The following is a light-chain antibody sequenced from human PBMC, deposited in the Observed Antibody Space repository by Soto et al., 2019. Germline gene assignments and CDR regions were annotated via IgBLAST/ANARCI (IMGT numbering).Light chain of an antibody. Sequence: QSALTQPASVSGWPGQSITIYCTGSTRDVGGYNYVSWYQLSPGKAPKLLIYDVDRPSGVSNRFSGSKSGNTASLTICGLQAEDEADYYCNSYTNSGTVVFGGGTKVTVL. CDR3: NSYTNSGTVV. J-gene: IGLJ3*02. V-gene: IGLV2-14*01. CDR2: DV. CDR1: TRDVGGYNY.